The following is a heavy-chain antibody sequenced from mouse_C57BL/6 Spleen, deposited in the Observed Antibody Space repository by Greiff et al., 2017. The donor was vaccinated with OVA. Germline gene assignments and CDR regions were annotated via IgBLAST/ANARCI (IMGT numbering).Heavy chain of an antibody. CDR2: ISYDGSN. CDR1: GYSITSGYY. CDR3: ARVVYSPATGYAMDY. V-gene: IGHV3-6*01. Sequence: EVKVEESGPGLVKPSQSLSLTCSVTGYSITSGYYWNWIRQFPGNKLEWMGYISYDGSNNYNPSLKNRISITRDTSKNQFFLKLNSVTTEDTATYYCARVVYSPATGYAMDYWGQGTSVTVSS. D-gene: IGHD1-1*01. J-gene: IGHJ4*01.